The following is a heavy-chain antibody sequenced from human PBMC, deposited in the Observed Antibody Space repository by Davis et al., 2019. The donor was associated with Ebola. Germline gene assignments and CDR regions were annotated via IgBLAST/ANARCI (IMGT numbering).Heavy chain of an antibody. J-gene: IGHJ4*02. CDR3: ARQGYDILTGYYPIDY. Sequence: GESLKISCKGSGYSFTSYWISWVRQLPGKGLEWMGRIDPSDSYTNYSPSFQGHVTISADKSISTAYLQWSSLKDSDTAMYYCARQGYDILTGYYPIDYWGQGTLVTVSS. CDR1: GYSFTSYW. CDR2: IDPSDSYT. D-gene: IGHD3-9*01. V-gene: IGHV5-10-1*01.